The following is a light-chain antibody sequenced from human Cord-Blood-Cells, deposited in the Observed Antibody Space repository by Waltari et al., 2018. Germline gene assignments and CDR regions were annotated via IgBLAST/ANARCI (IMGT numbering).Light chain of an antibody. CDR1: SCDVGSYNL. J-gene: IGLJ3*02. CDR2: EGS. Sequence: QSALTQPASVSGSPGQSITISCTGTSCDVGSYNLVSWYPQHPGKAPKLMIYEGSKRPSGVSNRFSGSKSGNTASLTISGLQAEDEADYYCCSYAGSSTWVFGGGTKLTVL. V-gene: IGLV2-23*01. CDR3: CSYAGSSTWV.